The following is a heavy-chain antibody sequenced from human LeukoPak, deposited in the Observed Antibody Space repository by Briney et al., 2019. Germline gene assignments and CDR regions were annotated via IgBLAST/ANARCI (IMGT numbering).Heavy chain of an antibody. D-gene: IGHD2/OR15-2a*01. Sequence: GGSLRLSCAASGFTFSSYSMNWVRQAPGKGLEWVSSISSSSSYIYYADSVKGRFTISRDNAKNSLYLQMNSLRAEDTAVYYCARVTFNYGMDVWGQGTTVTVSS. V-gene: IGHV3-21*01. J-gene: IGHJ6*02. CDR2: ISSSSSYI. CDR1: GFTFSSYS. CDR3: ARVTFNYGMDV.